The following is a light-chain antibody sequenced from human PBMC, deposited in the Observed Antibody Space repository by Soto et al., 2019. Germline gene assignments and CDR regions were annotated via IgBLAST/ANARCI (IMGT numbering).Light chain of an antibody. V-gene: IGLV2-14*01. CDR3: SSYTTRTTLL. J-gene: IGLJ3*02. CDR2: EVS. CDR1: SSDVGGYNF. Sequence: QSALTQTASVSGSPGQSITMSCTGTSSDVGGYNFVSWYQQRPGSAPKLMIYEVSSRPAEVSNRFSGSKSGNTASLTISGLQTEDEADYYCSSYTTRTTLLFGGGTKLTVL.